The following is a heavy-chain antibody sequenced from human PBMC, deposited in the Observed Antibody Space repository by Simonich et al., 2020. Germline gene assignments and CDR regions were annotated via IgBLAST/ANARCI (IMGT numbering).Heavy chain of an antibody. CDR1: GYTFTGYY. V-gene: IGHV1-2*02. CDR2: INPNSGVK. D-gene: IGHD2-2*01. J-gene: IGHJ3*02. Sequence: QVQLVQSGAEVQKPGASVKVSCKASGYTFTGYYMHWVRQAPGQGLGWKGVINPNSGVKNYAQKVQGRVTMTRDTAISTAYMELSRLRSDDTAVYYCARDPVVPAAIRNAFDIWGQGTMVTVSS. CDR3: ARDPVVPAAIRNAFDI.